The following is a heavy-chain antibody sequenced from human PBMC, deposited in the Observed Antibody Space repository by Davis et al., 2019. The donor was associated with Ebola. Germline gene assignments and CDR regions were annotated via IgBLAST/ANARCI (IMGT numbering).Heavy chain of an antibody. CDR3: ARGLNYGLDY. Sequence: PGGSLKISCAVSGFTFTSYWMSWVRQAPGKGLEWVANIQEDGTEKYYVDSVKGRFTISRDNAKNTLYLQMNSLRAEDTAVYYCARGLNYGLDYWGQGNMVTVSS. J-gene: IGHJ4*02. D-gene: IGHD3/OR15-3a*01. CDR1: GFTFTSYW. V-gene: IGHV3-7*04. CDR2: IQEDGTEK.